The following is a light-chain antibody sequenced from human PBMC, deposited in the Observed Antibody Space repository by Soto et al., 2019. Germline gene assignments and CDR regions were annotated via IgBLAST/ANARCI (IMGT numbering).Light chain of an antibody. J-gene: IGLJ2*01. Sequence: QPVLTQPPSVSGAPGQRVTISCTGSSSNIGAGYDVHWYQQLPGTAPKLLMYGNSNRPSGVPDRLSGSKSGTSASLAITGLQAEDEADYYCQSYDSSLSVVFGGGTKLTVL. CDR2: GNS. CDR3: QSYDSSLSVV. CDR1: SSNIGAGYD. V-gene: IGLV1-40*01.